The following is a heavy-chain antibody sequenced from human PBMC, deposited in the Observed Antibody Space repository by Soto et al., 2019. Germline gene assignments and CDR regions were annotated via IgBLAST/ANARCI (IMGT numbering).Heavy chain of an antibody. Sequence: QVQLVESGGGVVQPGRSLRLSCAASGFTFSSYAMHWVRQAPGKGLEWVAVISYDGSNKYYADSVKGRFTISRDNSKNTLYLQMNSLRAEDTAVYYFARDRVQLWRPMDVWGQGTTVTVSS. CDR3: ARDRVQLWRPMDV. J-gene: IGHJ6*02. CDR2: ISYDGSNK. CDR1: GFTFSSYA. V-gene: IGHV3-30-3*01. D-gene: IGHD5-18*01.